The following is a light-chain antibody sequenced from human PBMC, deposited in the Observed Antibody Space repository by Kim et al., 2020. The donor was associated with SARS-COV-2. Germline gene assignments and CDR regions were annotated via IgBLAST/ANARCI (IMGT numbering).Light chain of an antibody. Sequence: DIQMTQSPSSLAASVGDRVTIACRASQSIITYLNWYQQKPGKAPKLLIYAASTLQSGVPSRFSGSGSGTDFTLTISSLQPEDFATSYCHQRHTDPLLTFGGGTKVDIK. J-gene: IGKJ4*01. CDR3: HQRHTDPLLT. CDR1: QSIITY. V-gene: IGKV1-39*01. CDR2: AAS.